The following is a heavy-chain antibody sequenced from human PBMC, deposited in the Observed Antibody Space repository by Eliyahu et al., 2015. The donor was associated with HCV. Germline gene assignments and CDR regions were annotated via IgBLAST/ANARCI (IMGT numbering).Heavy chain of an antibody. D-gene: IGHD4-17*01. CDR1: GLTFSRYW. J-gene: IGHJ4*02. CDR3: AVHTVTTPLDY. Sequence: EVQLVESGGGLQQPGGSLRLSCEVSGLTFSRYWIHWVRQVPGKGPVWVSRINEDGSTASYADSVKGRFTISRDNAKNTLYLEMNILRVEDTAVYYCAVHTVTTPLDYWGQGTLVTVSS. V-gene: IGHV3-74*01. CDR2: INEDGSTA.